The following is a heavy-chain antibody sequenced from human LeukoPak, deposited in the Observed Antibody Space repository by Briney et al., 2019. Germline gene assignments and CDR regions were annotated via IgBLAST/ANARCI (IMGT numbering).Heavy chain of an antibody. CDR1: GFSFSSYA. V-gene: IGHV3-23*01. Sequence: PGGSLRLSCAASGFSFSSYAMSWVRQAPGKGLEWVSSISDSGGRTYFADSVNGRFTISRDNSKNTLYLQLDSLRAEDTAVYYCAKQVFGSSGSFYHSDYWGQGALATVSS. CDR2: ISDSGGRT. CDR3: AKQVFGSSGSFYHSDY. J-gene: IGHJ4*02. D-gene: IGHD3-22*01.